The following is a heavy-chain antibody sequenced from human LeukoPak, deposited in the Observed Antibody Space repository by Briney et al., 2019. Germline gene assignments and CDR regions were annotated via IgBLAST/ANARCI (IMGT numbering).Heavy chain of an antibody. CDR1: GYTFTSYD. CDR3: ARGRRDIVVVVAATHFDY. CDR2: MNPNSGNT. D-gene: IGHD2-15*01. Sequence: ASVKVSCKASGYTFTSYDINWVRQATGQGLEWMGWMNPNSGNTGYAQKFQGRVTMTRNTSISTAYMELSSLRSEDTAVYYCARGRRDIVVVVAATHFDYWGQGTLVTVSS. V-gene: IGHV1-8*01. J-gene: IGHJ4*02.